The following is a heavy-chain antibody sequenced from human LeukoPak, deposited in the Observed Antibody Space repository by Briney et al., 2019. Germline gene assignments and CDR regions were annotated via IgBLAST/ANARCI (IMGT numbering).Heavy chain of an antibody. J-gene: IGHJ4*02. CDR3: ARDRTLLTYHDY. Sequence: PGGSLRLSCAASGFTFSSYSMNWVRQAPGKGLEWVSSISSSSSYIYYADSVKGRFTISRDNAKNSLYLQMNSLRVEDTAVYYCARDRTLLTYHDYWDQGTLVTVSS. CDR2: ISSSSSYI. V-gene: IGHV3-21*01. CDR1: GFTFSSYS. D-gene: IGHD2-2*01.